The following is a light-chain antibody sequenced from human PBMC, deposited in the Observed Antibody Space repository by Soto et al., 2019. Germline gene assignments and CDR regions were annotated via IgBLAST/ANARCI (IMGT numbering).Light chain of an antibody. V-gene: IGKV3-15*01. CDR2: GAS. Sequence: EIVMTQSPATLSVSPGERATLSCRASETVSSNLAWYRQKPGQAPRLLIYGASTRATGIPARFSGSGSETEFTLTSSGLQSADSAVYYCQQYNNRPPLAFGGGTKVEIK. J-gene: IGKJ4*01. CDR1: ETVSSN. CDR3: QQYNNRPPLA.